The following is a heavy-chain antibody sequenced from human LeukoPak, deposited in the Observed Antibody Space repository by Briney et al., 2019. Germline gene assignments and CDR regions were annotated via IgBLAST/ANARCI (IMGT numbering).Heavy chain of an antibody. J-gene: IGHJ4*02. CDR3: AKERDPRNGDFES. Sequence: NPGGSLRFSCAASXLNFNTYSMNWSRQAPGKGLEWVSSISGTSTSIYYADSVKGRFTISRDNAKNSVYLQMNSLRVEDTAIYYCAKERDPRNGDFESWGQGTLVSVFS. CDR2: ISGTSTSI. V-gene: IGHV3-21*01. CDR1: XLNFNTYS. D-gene: IGHD3-10*01.